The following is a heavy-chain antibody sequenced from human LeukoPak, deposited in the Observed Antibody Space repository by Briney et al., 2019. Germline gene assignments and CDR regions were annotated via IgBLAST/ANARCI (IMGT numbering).Heavy chain of an antibody. Sequence: AGGSLRLSCAASGFTFDDYAMHWVRQAPGKGLEWVSGISWNSGSIGYADSAKGRFTISRDNAKNSLYLQMNSLRAEDTALYYCARGDYDSSGHYYLPFDYWGQGTLVTVSS. CDR3: ARGDYDSSGHYYLPFDY. CDR2: ISWNSGSI. D-gene: IGHD3-22*01. CDR1: GFTFDDYA. V-gene: IGHV3-9*01. J-gene: IGHJ4*02.